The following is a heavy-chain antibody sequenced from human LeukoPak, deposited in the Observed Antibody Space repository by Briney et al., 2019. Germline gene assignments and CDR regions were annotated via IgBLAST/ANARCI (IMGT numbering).Heavy chain of an antibody. D-gene: IGHD3-9*01. CDR1: GFTFSSFG. CDR3: ARSEEYDILTGYYRGDWDY. Sequence: PGGTLRLSCAASGFTFSSFGMTWVRQAQAPGKGLEWVSGISGSDGSTYYADSVKGRFTISRDNAKNSLYLQMNSLRAEDTAVYYCARSEEYDILTGYYRGDWDYWGQGTLVTVSS. CDR2: ISGSDGST. V-gene: IGHV3-23*01. J-gene: IGHJ4*02.